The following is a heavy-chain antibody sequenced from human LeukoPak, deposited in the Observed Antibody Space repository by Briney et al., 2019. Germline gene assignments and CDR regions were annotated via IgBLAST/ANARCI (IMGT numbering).Heavy chain of an antibody. D-gene: IGHD1-26*01. J-gene: IGHJ4*02. V-gene: IGHV3-49*03. CDR3: TREGEEVIFDY. CDR1: GFTFGNYA. Sequence: PGGSLRLSCTASGFTFGNYAMSWFRQAPGKGLEWVAFIRSKAYGGTTEYVESVKGTFTISRDDSKSLAYQQMNSLQTEATAVYYCTREGEEVIFDYGGEGTLVTVPS. CDR2: IRSKAYGGTT.